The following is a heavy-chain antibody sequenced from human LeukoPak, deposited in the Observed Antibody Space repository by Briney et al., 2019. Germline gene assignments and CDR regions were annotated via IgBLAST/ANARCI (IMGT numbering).Heavy chain of an antibody. Sequence: PGGSLRLSCAASGFTFSSYAMHWVRQAPGKGLEWVAVISYDGSNKYYADSVKGRFTISRDNSKNTLYLQMNSLRAEDTAVYYCARDRSGGIDYWGQGTLVTVSS. CDR2: ISYDGSNK. CDR1: GFTFSSYA. J-gene: IGHJ4*02. V-gene: IGHV3-30*04. D-gene: IGHD2-15*01. CDR3: ARDRSGGIDY.